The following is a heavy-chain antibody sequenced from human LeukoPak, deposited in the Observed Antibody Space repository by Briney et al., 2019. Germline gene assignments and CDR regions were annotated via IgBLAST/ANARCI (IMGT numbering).Heavy chain of an antibody. CDR3: ARDGGDYGIDY. V-gene: IGHV4-30-2*01. Sequence: SQTLSLTCAVSGGSISSGGYSWSWTRQPPGKGLEWIGYIYHSGSTYYNPSLKSRVTISVDRSKNQFSLKLSSVTAADAAVYYCARDGGDYGIDYWGQGTLVTVSS. CDR2: IYHSGST. CDR1: GGSISSGGYS. D-gene: IGHD4-17*01. J-gene: IGHJ4*02.